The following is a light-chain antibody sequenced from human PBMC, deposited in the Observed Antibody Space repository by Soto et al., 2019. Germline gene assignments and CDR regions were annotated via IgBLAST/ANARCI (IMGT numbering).Light chain of an antibody. CDR1: QTISTY. V-gene: IGKV1-39*01. CDR3: QQSHRIPYI. CDR2: AAS. Sequence: QMTPSPSSLSASVGDRVTITCRASQTISTYLNWYQQKPGKAPKLLIYAASSLQSGVPSRFSGSGSGTDFTLTISTLQPEDFATYFCQQSHRIPYIFGQGTKLQLK. J-gene: IGKJ2*01.